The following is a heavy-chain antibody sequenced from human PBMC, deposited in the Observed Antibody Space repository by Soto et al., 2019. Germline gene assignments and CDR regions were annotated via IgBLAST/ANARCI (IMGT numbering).Heavy chain of an antibody. CDR3: TRHMLDGSLEEAAMIVVGADAFDI. Sequence: GGSLRLSCAASGFTFSGSAMHWVRQASGKGLEWVGCIRSKANSYATAYAASVKGRFTISRDDSKNTAYLQMNSLKTEDTAVYYCTRHMLDGSLEEAAMIVVGADAFDIWGQGTMVTVSS. V-gene: IGHV3-73*01. D-gene: IGHD3-22*01. J-gene: IGHJ3*02. CDR1: GFTFSGSA. CDR2: IRSKANSYAT.